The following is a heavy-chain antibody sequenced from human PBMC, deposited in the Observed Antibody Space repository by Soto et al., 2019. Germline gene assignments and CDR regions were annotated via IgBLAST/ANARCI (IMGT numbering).Heavy chain of an antibody. D-gene: IGHD6-19*01. Sequence: PGGSLRLSCAASGFTFSSYAMHWVRQAPGKGLEWVAVISYDGSNKYYADSVKGRFTISRDNSKNTLYLQMNSLRAEDTAVYYCARPQIQILYSSGWFPLPLWGQGTLVTVSS. CDR3: ARPQIQILYSSGWFPLPL. CDR2: ISYDGSNK. V-gene: IGHV3-30-3*01. CDR1: GFTFSSYA. J-gene: IGHJ4*02.